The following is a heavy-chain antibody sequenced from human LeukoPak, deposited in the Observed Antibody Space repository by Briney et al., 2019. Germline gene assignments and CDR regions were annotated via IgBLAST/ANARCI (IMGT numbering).Heavy chain of an antibody. CDR1: GFTFSSFG. CDR3: AKPAGPYDSSADHFGSLPRGDY. D-gene: IGHD3-22*01. J-gene: IGHJ4*02. V-gene: IGHV3-33*06. CDR2: IWYDGSNK. Sequence: PGGSLGLSCAASGFTFSSFGMHRVRQAPGKGLEWVAVIWYDGSNKYYADSVKGRFAISRDNSKNTLYLQMNSVRAEDTAVYYCAKPAGPYDSSADHFGSLPRGDYWGQGTLVTVSS.